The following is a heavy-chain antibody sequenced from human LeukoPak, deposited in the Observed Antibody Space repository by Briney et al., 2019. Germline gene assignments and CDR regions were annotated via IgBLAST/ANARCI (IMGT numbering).Heavy chain of an antibody. D-gene: IGHD3-3*01. CDR3: ARGRGLGVVSPYFNY. Sequence: GGSLRLSCVVSGFSVSNNYIIWVRQAPGNGLERVSVIYGDGRTSHSASVRGRFTISRDNSKNIVSLQMNNLRAEDTAVYYCARGRGLGVVSPYFNYWGQGTLVTVSS. CDR2: IYGDGRT. CDR1: GFSVSNNY. J-gene: IGHJ4*02. V-gene: IGHV3-53*01.